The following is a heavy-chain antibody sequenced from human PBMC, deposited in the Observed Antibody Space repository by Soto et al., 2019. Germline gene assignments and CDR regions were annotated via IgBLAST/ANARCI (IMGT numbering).Heavy chain of an antibody. V-gene: IGHV3-21*01. CDR3: AREGYYDILTGSPYGMDV. CDR1: GFTFSSYS. J-gene: IGHJ6*02. Sequence: EVQLVESGGGLVKPGGSLRLSCAASGFTFSSYSMNWVRQAPGKGLEWVSSISSSSSYIYYADSVKGRFTISRDNAKNSLYLQMNSLRAEDTAVYYCAREGYYDILTGSPYGMDVWDQGTTVTVSS. CDR2: ISSSSSYI. D-gene: IGHD3-9*01.